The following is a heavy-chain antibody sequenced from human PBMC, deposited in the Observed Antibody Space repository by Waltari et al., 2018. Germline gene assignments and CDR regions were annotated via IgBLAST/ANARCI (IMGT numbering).Heavy chain of an antibody. J-gene: IGHJ6*02. D-gene: IGHD6-19*01. CDR2: INSDGSST. V-gene: IGHV3-74*01. CDR3: ARDTGYSSGWYYYYGMDV. Sequence: EVQLVESGGGLVQPGGSLRLSCAASGFTFSSYWMHWVRQAPGKGLVWVSGINSDGSSTSYADSVKGRFTISRDNAKNTLYLQMNSLRAEDTAVYYCARDTGYSSGWYYYYGMDVWGQGTTVTVSS. CDR1: GFTFSSYW.